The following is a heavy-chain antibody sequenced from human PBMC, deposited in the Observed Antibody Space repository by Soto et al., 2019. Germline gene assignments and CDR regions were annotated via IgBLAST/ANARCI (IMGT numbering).Heavy chain of an antibody. J-gene: IGHJ4*02. V-gene: IGHV2-5*02. Sequence: QITLKESGPTLVKPTQTLTLTCTFSGFSFSSSGAGVGWIRQPPGKALEWLALIYWDDDKRFSPSLKSRLSITKDTSKKQVVLTMTNMDPVDTGTYFCSRVAYSGYDWTDWGQGTLVTVSS. D-gene: IGHD5-12*01. CDR2: IYWDDDK. CDR1: GFSFSSSGAG. CDR3: SRVAYSGYDWTD.